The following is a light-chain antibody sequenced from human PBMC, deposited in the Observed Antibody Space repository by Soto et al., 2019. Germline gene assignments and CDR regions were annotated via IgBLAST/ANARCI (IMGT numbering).Light chain of an antibody. Sequence: DIQMTQSPSTLSASVGDRVPITCRASQRISSWLAWYQQKPGKAPKLLIYDASSLESGVPSRFSGSGSGTEFTLTISTLQPDDFATYYCLQDYNYPRTFGQGTKVDIK. CDR2: DAS. V-gene: IGKV1-5*01. CDR1: QRISSW. J-gene: IGKJ1*01. CDR3: LQDYNYPRT.